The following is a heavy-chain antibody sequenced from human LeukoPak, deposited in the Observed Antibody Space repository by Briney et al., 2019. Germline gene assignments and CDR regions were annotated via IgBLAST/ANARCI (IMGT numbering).Heavy chain of an antibody. V-gene: IGHV3-23*01. D-gene: IGHD2-8*02. CDR2: ISGSGDRT. Sequence: GGSLRLSCIASGFTFSNYGMSWVRQAPGKGLEWVSIISGSGDRTLHADSVKGRFTISRDNSKNTVYLQMNSLRAEDTAVYYCAKDLRNIRTLVDLQMIWGQGTLVIVSS. J-gene: IGHJ3*02. CDR3: AKDLRNIRTLVDLQMI. CDR1: GFTFSNYG.